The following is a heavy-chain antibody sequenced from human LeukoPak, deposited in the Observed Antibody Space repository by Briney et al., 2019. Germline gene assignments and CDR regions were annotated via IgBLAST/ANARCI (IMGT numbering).Heavy chain of an antibody. D-gene: IGHD3-22*01. Sequence: GGSLRLSCVVSGLTFSSYGMHWVRQAPGKGLEWVALMWYDGSNKYYADSVKGRFTISRDNSKNTLYLQMNSLRADDTAVYYCARDVFTTYDTGGGYFDYWGQGTLVTVSS. J-gene: IGHJ4*02. CDR2: MWYDGSNK. V-gene: IGHV3-33*01. CDR3: ARDVFTTYDTGGGYFDY. CDR1: GLTFSSYG.